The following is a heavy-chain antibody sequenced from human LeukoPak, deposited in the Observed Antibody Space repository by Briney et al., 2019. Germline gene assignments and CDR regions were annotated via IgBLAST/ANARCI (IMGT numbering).Heavy chain of an antibody. CDR2: ISGSGGST. CDR3: ARAGYSSGWYYYYYYMDV. J-gene: IGHJ6*03. D-gene: IGHD6-19*01. Sequence: SGGSLRLSCAASGFTFSSYGMSWVRQAPGKGLEWVSAISGSGGSTYYADSVKGRFTISRDNSKNTLYLQMNSLRAEDTAVYYCARAGYSSGWYYYYYYMDVWGKGTTVTVSS. V-gene: IGHV3-23*01. CDR1: GFTFSSYG.